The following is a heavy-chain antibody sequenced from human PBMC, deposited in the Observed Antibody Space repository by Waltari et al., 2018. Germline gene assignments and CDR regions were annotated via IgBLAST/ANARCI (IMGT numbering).Heavy chain of an antibody. D-gene: IGHD3-10*01. CDR1: GGSISSSSYY. Sequence: QLQLQESGPGLVKPSETLSLTCTVSGGSISSSSYYWGWIRQPPGKGLEWIGSIYYSGITYYNPSLKSRVTISVDTSKNQFSLKLSSVTAADTAVYYCASTIMVRGVGGAFDIWGQGTMVTVSS. CDR3: ASTIMVRGVGGAFDI. CDR2: IYYSGIT. J-gene: IGHJ3*02. V-gene: IGHV4-39*01.